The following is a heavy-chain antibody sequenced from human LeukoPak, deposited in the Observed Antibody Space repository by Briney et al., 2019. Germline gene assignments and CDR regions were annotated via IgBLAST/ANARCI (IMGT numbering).Heavy chain of an antibody. J-gene: IGHJ5*02. CDR2: ISAYNGNT. D-gene: IGHD3-22*01. V-gene: IGHV1-18*01. CDR3: ARDLRNYDSSGEFDP. CDR1: GYIFTSYG. Sequence: ASVKVSCKASGYIFTSYGISWVRQAPGQGLEWMGWISAYNGNTNYAQKLQGRVTMTTDTSTSTAYMELRSLRSDDTAVYYCARDLRNYDSSGEFDPWGQGTLVTVSS.